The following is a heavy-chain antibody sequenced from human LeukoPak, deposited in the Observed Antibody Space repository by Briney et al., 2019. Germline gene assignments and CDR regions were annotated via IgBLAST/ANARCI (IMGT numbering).Heavy chain of an antibody. CDR3: ARRRSAWYFGWFDP. CDR1: GYTFTGYY. J-gene: IGHJ5*02. CDR2: INPNSGGT. D-gene: IGHD6-19*01. Sequence: ASVKVSCKASGYTFTGYYMYWVRQAPGQGLEWMGWINPNSGGTNYAQKFQGRVTMTRNTSISTAYMELSSLRSEDTAVYYCARRRSAWYFGWFDPWGQGTLVTVSS. V-gene: IGHV1-2*02.